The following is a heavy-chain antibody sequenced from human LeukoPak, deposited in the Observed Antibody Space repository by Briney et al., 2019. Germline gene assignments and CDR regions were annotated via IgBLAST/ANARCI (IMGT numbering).Heavy chain of an antibody. Sequence: GGSPRLSCAASGFTFSSYWRSWVRQAPGKGLEWVANIKQDGSEKYYVDSVKGRFTISRDNAKNSLYLQMNSLRAEDTAVYYCARAYYFDYWGQGTLVTVSS. J-gene: IGHJ4*02. CDR1: GFTFSSYW. CDR2: IKQDGSEK. V-gene: IGHV3-7*03. CDR3: ARAYYFDY.